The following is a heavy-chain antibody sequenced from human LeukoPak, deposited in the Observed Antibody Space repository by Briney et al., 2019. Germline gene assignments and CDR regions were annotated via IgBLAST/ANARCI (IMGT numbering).Heavy chain of an antibody. V-gene: IGHV3-23*01. Sequence: PGGSLRLSCAASGFIFKSYAMNWVRQAPGKGLEWVSGISGFGGSTYYAASVKGRFTISRDNSGDTLFLHLDNLRVEDTAMYYCARRGGSSWSSFDYWGQGSLVIVSS. CDR3: ARRGGSSWSSFDY. J-gene: IGHJ4*02. CDR1: GFIFKSYA. CDR2: ISGFGGST. D-gene: IGHD6-13*01.